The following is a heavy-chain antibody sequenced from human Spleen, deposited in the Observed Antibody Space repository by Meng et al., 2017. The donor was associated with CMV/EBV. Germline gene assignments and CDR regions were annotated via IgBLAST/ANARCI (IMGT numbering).Heavy chain of an antibody. CDR1: GFTFESYW. J-gene: IGHJ4*02. CDR2: IKQDETEK. Sequence: GESLKISCAASGFTFESYWMTWVRQAPGRGLEWVANIKQDETEKYYVDSVKGRFTISRDNAKNSLFLLMNSLRVEDTAVYYCARDHTQLFGEFNFDSWGQGTLVTVSS. V-gene: IGHV3-7*01. D-gene: IGHD3-10*01. CDR3: ARDHTQLFGEFNFDS.